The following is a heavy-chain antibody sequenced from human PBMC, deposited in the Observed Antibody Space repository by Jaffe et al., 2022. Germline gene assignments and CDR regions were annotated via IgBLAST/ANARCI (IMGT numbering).Heavy chain of an antibody. V-gene: IGHV7-4-1*02. D-gene: IGHD2-15*01. CDR3: ARDPRLLPLFVVCSGGSCFSRRFYYYYYMDV. CDR1: GYTFTSYA. CDR2: INTNTGNP. J-gene: IGHJ6*03. Sequence: QVQLVQSGSELKKPGASVKVSCKASGYTFTSYAMNWVRQAPGQGLEWMGWINTNTGNPTYAQGFTGRFVFSLDTSVSTAYLQISSLKAEDTAVYYCARDPRLLPLFVVCSGGSCFSRRFYYYYYMDVWGKGTTVTVSS.